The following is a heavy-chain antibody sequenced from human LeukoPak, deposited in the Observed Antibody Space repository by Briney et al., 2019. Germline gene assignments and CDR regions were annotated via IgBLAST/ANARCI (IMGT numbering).Heavy chain of an antibody. CDR1: GYSFTDYY. CDR3: ARDLRVSSSDYYDSSGLDAFDI. J-gene: IGHJ3*02. Sequence: ASVTVSCKASGYSFTDYYIHWVRQAPGQGLEWMGRINPKRGGTNYAQKFQGRVTMTRDTSTSTVYMELSSLRSEDTAVYYCARDLRVSSSDYYDSSGLDAFDIWGQGTMVTVSS. V-gene: IGHV1-2*06. CDR2: INPKRGGT. D-gene: IGHD3-22*01.